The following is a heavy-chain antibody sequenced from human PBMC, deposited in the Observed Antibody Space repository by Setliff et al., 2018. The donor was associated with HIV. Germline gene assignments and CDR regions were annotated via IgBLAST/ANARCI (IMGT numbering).Heavy chain of an antibody. D-gene: IGHD6-13*01. V-gene: IGHV4-39*07. Sequence: SETLSLTCTVSGGSINSTSYYWGWIRQPPGNGLEWIGSIYHTGSTYYNPSLKSRVTISVDTSKNQFSLKLSSVTAADTAVYYCADSSSWYGWFDPWGQGTLVTVSS. CDR3: ADSSSWYGWFDP. CDR1: GGSINSTSYY. J-gene: IGHJ5*02. CDR2: IYHTGST.